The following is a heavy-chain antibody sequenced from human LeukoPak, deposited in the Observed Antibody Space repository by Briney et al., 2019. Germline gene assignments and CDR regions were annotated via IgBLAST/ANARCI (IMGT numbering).Heavy chain of an antibody. J-gene: IGHJ4*02. CDR1: GFTFDDYT. V-gene: IGHV3-43*01. Sequence: GGSLRLSCAASGFTFDDYTMHWVRQAPGKGLEWVSLISWDGGSTYYADSVKGRFTSSRDNSKNSLYLQMNSLRTEDTALYFCAKDHYYGSGSYSRWVYFDYWGQGTLVTVSS. CDR3: AKDHYYGSGSYSRWVYFDY. CDR2: ISWDGGST. D-gene: IGHD3-10*01.